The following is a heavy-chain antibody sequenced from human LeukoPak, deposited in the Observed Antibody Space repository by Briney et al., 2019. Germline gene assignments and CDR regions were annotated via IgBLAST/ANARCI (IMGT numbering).Heavy chain of an antibody. CDR2: IIPIFGTA. D-gene: IGHD3-22*01. Sequence: ASVKVSCKASGGTFSSYAISWVRQAPGQGLEWMGGIIPIFGTANYAQKFQGRVTITADESTSTAYMELRSLRSDDTAVYYCARGGGYYDSSGYYQTCPLDYWGQGTLVTVSS. CDR3: ARGGGYYDSSGYYQTCPLDY. V-gene: IGHV1-69*13. J-gene: IGHJ4*02. CDR1: GGTFSSYA.